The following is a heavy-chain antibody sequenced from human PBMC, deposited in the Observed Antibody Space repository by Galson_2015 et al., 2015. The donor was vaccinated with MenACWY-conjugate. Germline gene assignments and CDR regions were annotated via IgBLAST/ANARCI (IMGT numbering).Heavy chain of an antibody. CDR1: GGSITFYY. J-gene: IGHJ4*02. D-gene: IGHD1-1*01. V-gene: IGHV4-59*01. CDR2: IYDSANT. CDR3: ARGFGGNWYYFDY. Sequence: SETLSLTCTVSGGSITFYYWSWIRQPPGKGLEWIGYIYDSANTKYNPSLKSRVTILVDTSKNQFSLKLSSVTAADTAVCYCARGFGGNWYYFDYWGQGTLVTVSS.